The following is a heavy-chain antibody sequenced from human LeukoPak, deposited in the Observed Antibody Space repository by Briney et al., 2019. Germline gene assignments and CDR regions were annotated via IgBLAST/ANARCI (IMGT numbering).Heavy chain of an antibody. D-gene: IGHD3-3*01. CDR2: IYYSGST. CDR3: ASSYDFWTGFFDY. J-gene: IGHJ4*02. CDR1: GGSISSYY. Sequence: SETLSLTCTVSGGSISSYYWSWIRQPPGKGLEWIGYIYYSGSTDYNPSLKSRVTISVDTSKNQFSLKLSSVTAADTAVYYCASSYDFWTGFFDYWGQGTLVTVSS. V-gene: IGHV4-59*01.